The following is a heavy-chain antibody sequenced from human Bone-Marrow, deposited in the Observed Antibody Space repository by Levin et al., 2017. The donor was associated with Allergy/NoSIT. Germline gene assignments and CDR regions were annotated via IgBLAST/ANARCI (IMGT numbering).Heavy chain of an antibody. D-gene: IGHD2-15*01. CDR1: GFTFSSYS. CDR2: ISSSSSYI. V-gene: IGHV3-21*01. Sequence: GGSLRLSCAASGFTFSSYSMNWVRQAPGKGLEWVSSISSSSSYIYYADSVKGRFTISRDNAKNSLYLQMNSLRAEDTAVYYCARGGRGYCSGGSCWYYYYGMDVWGQGTTVTVSS. CDR3: ARGGRGYCSGGSCWYYYYGMDV. J-gene: IGHJ6*02.